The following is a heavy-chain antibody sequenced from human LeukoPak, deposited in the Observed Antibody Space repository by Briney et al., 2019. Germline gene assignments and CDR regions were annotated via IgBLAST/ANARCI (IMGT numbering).Heavy chain of an antibody. D-gene: IGHD6-19*01. CDR3: AKAEGQWLVRGMDV. CDR1: GFTFSSYA. CDR2: ISGSGGST. Sequence: PGGSLRLSCAASGFTFSSYAMSWVRQAPGKGLEWVSAISGSGGSTYYADSVKGRFTISRDNSKNTLYLHMNSLRAEDTAVYYCAKAEGQWLVRGMDVWGQGTTVTVSS. V-gene: IGHV3-23*01. J-gene: IGHJ6*02.